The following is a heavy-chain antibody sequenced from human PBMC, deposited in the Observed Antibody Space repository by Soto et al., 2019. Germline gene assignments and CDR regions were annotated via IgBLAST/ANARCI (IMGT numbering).Heavy chain of an antibody. CDR2: IYHSGST. D-gene: IGHD2-15*01. V-gene: IGHV4-30-2*01. J-gene: IGHJ4*02. CDR1: GGSISSGGYS. CDR3: AREDCSGGSCYSNY. Sequence: SETLSLTCAVSGGSISSGGYSWSWIRQPPGKGLEWIGYIYHSGSTYYNPSLKSRVTISVDRSKNQFSLKLSSVTAADTAVYYCAREDCSGGSCYSNYWGQGTLVTVSS.